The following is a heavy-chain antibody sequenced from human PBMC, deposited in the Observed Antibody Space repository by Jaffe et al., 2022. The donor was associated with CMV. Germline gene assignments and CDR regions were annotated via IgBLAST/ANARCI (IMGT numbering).Heavy chain of an antibody. Sequence: EVQLVESGGGLVQPGGSLRLSCVASGLTFSTYWMSWVRQAPGKGLEWVANIKQDGSEKYYVDSVRGRFTISRDNAKNSLYLQMNSLRAEDTAVYYCARDPYGGRYYFDYWGQGALVTVTS. V-gene: IGHV3-7*03. CDR2: IKQDGSEK. D-gene: IGHD2-15*01. CDR1: GLTFSTYW. CDR3: ARDPYGGRYYFDY. J-gene: IGHJ4*02.